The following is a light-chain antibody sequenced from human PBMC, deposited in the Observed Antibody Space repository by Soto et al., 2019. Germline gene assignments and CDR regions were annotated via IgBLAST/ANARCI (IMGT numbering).Light chain of an antibody. Sequence: DIQMTQSPSTLSASVGDRVTITCRASQSISSWLAWYQQKPGKAPKLLIYDASSLESGVPSRFSGSGSGTEFTLTISSLQPDDFATCYCQQYNSYSQVTFGQGTKVDIK. V-gene: IGKV1-5*01. CDR3: QQYNSYSQVT. J-gene: IGKJ1*01. CDR2: DAS. CDR1: QSISSW.